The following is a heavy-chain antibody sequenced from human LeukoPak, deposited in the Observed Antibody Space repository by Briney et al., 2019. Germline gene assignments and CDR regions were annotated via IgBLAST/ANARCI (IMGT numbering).Heavy chain of an antibody. Sequence: SETLSLTCTVSGGSISSRSYYWSWIRQPPGKGLEWIGYIYYSGSTDYNPSLKSRVTISVDTSKNQFSLKLSSVTAADTAVYYCASADSSPNFDHWGQGTLVTVSS. D-gene: IGHD6-19*01. J-gene: IGHJ4*02. CDR2: IYYSGST. CDR3: ASADSSPNFDH. V-gene: IGHV4-61*01. CDR1: GGSISSRSYY.